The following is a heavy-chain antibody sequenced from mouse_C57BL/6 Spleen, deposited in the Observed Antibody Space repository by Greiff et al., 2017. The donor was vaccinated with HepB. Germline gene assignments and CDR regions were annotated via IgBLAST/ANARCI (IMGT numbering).Heavy chain of an antibody. Sequence: VKLQESGAELVRPGTSVKMSCKASGYTFTNYWIGWAKQRPGHGLEWIGDIYPGGGYTNYNEKFKGKATLTADKSSSTAYMQFSSLTSEDSAIYYCARSYDFDYWGQGTTLTVSS. CDR3: ARSYDFDY. CDR2: IYPGGGYT. V-gene: IGHV1-63*01. J-gene: IGHJ2*01. D-gene: IGHD2-3*01. CDR1: GYTFTNYW.